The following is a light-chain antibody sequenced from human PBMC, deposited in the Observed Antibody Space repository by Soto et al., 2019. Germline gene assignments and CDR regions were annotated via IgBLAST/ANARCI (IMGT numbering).Light chain of an antibody. CDR3: QQYGSSPMYT. Sequence: EIVLTQSPGTLSLSPGERTTLSCRASQSVSSSYLAWYQHKPGQAPRLLIYGASSRATGIPDRFSGSGSGTDFTLTISRLEPEDFELYYCQQYGSSPMYTFGQGTKLEIK. CDR2: GAS. J-gene: IGKJ2*01. V-gene: IGKV3-20*01. CDR1: QSVSSSY.